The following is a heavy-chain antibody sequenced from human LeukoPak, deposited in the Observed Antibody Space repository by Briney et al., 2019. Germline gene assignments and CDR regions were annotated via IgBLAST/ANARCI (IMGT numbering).Heavy chain of an antibody. J-gene: IGHJ4*02. CDR1: GGSFSGYY. CDR2: INHSGSA. D-gene: IGHD1-14*01. Sequence: SETLSLTCAVYGGSFSGYYWSWIRQPPGKGLEWIGEINHSGSANYNPSLKSRVTISVDTSKNQFSLKLSSVTAADTAVYYCARESVSEVYWGQGTLVTVSS. V-gene: IGHV4-34*01. CDR3: ARESVSEVY.